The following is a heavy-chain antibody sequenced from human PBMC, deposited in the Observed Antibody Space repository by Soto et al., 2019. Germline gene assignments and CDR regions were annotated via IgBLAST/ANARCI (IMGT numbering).Heavy chain of an antibody. CDR1: GFLFRNYE. CDR3: VSQPHWARPFES. V-gene: IGHV3-48*03. CDR2: ISTTGGHV. Sequence: EVRLVESGGDLVKSGGSLRLSCVGSGFLFRNYEMNWVRQAPGKGLEWLAHISTTGGHVSESDSVKGRFTISRDNTKHTLYLQMNSLRTEDTGFCYGVSQPHWARPFESWVKGTLVNVSS. D-gene: IGHD7-27*01. J-gene: IGHJ4*02.